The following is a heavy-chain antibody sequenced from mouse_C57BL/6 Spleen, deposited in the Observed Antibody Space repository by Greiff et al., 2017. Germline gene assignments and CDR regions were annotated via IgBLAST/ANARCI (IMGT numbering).Heavy chain of an antibody. V-gene: IGHV2-2*01. Sequence: QVQLQQSGPGLVQPSQSLSITCTVSGFSLTSYGVHWVRQSPGQGLEWLGVIWSGGSTDYNAAFISRLSISKDNSKSQVFFKMNSLQADDTAIYYCARNPIYYGTRYWYFDVWGTGTTVTVSS. J-gene: IGHJ1*03. D-gene: IGHD2-1*01. CDR3: ARNPIYYGTRYWYFDV. CDR2: IWSGGST. CDR1: GFSLTSYG.